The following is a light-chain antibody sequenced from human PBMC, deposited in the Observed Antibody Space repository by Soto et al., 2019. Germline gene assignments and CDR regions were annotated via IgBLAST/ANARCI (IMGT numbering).Light chain of an antibody. V-gene: IGKV3-11*01. J-gene: IGKJ4*01. CDR1: QSVSSY. CDR2: DAS. CDR3: QQRSNWLT. Sequence: EIVLTQSPATLSLSPGERATLSCRASQSVSSYLAWYQQKPGQAPRLFIYDASNRAAGIPARFSGSGSGTDITLTISSLEPEDVAVYYWQQRSNWLTFGGGTKVEIK.